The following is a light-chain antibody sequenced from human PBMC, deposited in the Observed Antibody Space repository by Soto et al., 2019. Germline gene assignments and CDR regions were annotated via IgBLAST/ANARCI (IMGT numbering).Light chain of an antibody. J-gene: IGKJ1*01. CDR2: GAS. V-gene: IGKV3-20*01. CDR3: QQYGSSPWT. Sequence: PGEKAPVSCMASQSVSRYLAWYQQKPGQAPRLLIYGASSRATGIPDRFSGSGSGTDFTLTISRLEPEDFVIYYCQQYGSSPWTFGQGTKVDIK. CDR1: QSVSRY.